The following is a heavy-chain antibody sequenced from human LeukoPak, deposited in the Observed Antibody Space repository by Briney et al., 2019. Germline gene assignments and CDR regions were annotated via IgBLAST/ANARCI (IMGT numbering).Heavy chain of an antibody. CDR3: ATKVGYYGSGSYPFFDY. D-gene: IGHD3-10*01. Sequence: ASVKVSCKVSGYTLTQLSMHWVRQAPGEVLEWMGGFDPEDGETIYAQKFQGRVTMTEDTSTDTAYMEMSSLRSEDTAVYYCATKVGYYGSGSYPFFDYWGQGTLVTVSS. CDR1: GYTLTQLS. CDR2: FDPEDGET. V-gene: IGHV1-24*01. J-gene: IGHJ4*02.